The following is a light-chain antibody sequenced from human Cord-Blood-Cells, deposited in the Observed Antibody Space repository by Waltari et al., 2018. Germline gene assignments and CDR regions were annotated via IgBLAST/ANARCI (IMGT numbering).Light chain of an antibody. CDR1: QSVSSY. CDR3: QQRSNWPPIT. V-gene: IGKV3-11*01. J-gene: IGKJ5*01. Sequence: EIVLTQSPATLSLSPGERATLSCRASQSVSSYLAWYQQKPGKAPRLLIYDASNRATGIPARFSGSGSGTYVTLTISSLETEDFAVYYCQQRSNWPPITFGQGTRLEIK. CDR2: DAS.